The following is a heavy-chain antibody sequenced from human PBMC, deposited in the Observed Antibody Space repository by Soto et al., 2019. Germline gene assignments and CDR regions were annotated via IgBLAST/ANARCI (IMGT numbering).Heavy chain of an antibody. D-gene: IGHD3-3*01. CDR2: IKSKTDGGTT. Sequence: GGSLRLSCAASGFTFSNAWMSWVRQAPGKGLEWVGRIKSKTDGGTTDYVAPVKGRFTISKEDSKNTLYLQMNSLKTEDTAVYYCTTGPYITIFGVVNATLDYWGQGTLVTVSS. CDR1: GFTFSNAW. J-gene: IGHJ4*02. CDR3: TTGPYITIFGVVNATLDY. V-gene: IGHV3-15*01.